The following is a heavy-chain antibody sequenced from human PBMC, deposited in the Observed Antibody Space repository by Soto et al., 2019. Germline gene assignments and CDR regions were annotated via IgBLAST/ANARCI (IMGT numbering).Heavy chain of an antibody. D-gene: IGHD1-1*01. V-gene: IGHV3-33*01. Sequence: PGGSLRLSCAASGFTFRSYGMHWVRQAPGKGLEWVAVTWYDGSQTYYADSVKGRFTISRDNSKSVLFLQMDSLRAEDTAIYYCARYNSGHSDYWGQGTLVTVSS. CDR2: TWYDGSQT. J-gene: IGHJ4*02. CDR1: GFTFRSYG. CDR3: ARYNSGHSDY.